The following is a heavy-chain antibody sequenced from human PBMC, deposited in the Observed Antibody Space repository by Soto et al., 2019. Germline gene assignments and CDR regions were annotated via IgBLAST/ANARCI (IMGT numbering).Heavy chain of an antibody. V-gene: IGHV3-23*01. J-gene: IGHJ4*02. CDR2: ISARGGSL. D-gene: IGHD5-12*01. CDR1: GFSFSSYA. CDR3: AKGSIEYSASVDK. Sequence: EVQLLESGGGLVQPGGSLRLSCAASGFSFSSYAMVWVRQAPGKGLEWVSVISARGGSLYFADSVKGRFTNSRENSKKVLSLEMNSLRAEDTATYCCAKGSIEYSASVDKWGQGTLVVVSS.